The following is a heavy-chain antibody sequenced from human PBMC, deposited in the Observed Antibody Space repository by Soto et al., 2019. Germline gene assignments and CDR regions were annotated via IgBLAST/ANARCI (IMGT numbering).Heavy chain of an antibody. J-gene: IGHJ6*02. CDR2: IYYSGST. D-gene: IGHD4-4*01. CDR3: ARDLIKTTVTTTGHYGMDV. Sequence: QVQLQESGPGLVKPSETLSLTCTVSGGSVSSGSYYWSWIRQPPGKGLEWIGYIYYSGSTNYNPSRKSRVTISVDTSRNQFSLKLSSVTAADTAVYYCARDLIKTTVTTTGHYGMDVWGQGTTVTVSS. V-gene: IGHV4-61*01. CDR1: GGSVSSGSYY.